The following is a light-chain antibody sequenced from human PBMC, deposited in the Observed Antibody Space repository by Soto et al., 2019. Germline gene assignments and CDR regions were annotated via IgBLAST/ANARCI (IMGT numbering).Light chain of an antibody. CDR1: QSLLHSNGYNY. CDR3: MQALQTPT. CDR2: VGS. Sequence: DGGMTQSQLSLSVTPGEPASISCRCSQSLLHSNGYNYLDWYLQKPGQSPQVLIYVGSNRASGVPDRFSGSGSGTDFTLKISRVEAEDVGVYYCMQALQTPTFGQGTRLEI. J-gene: IGKJ5*01. V-gene: IGKV2-28*01.